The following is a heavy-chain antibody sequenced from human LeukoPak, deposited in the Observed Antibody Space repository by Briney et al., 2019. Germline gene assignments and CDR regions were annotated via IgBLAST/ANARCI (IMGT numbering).Heavy chain of an antibody. CDR1: VYTLTDLS. D-gene: IGHD3-3*01. J-gene: IGHJ4*02. CDR2: FDPEDGET. Sequence: GASVKVSFKVSVYTLTDLSMHWVRQAPGKGLEWMGGFDPEDGETIYAQTFQRRVSMTEDTPTATAYMELSSMRSEDTAVYYCATVGLRFLEEEDDYWGEGTLVTVSS. V-gene: IGHV1-24*01. CDR3: ATVGLRFLEEEDDY.